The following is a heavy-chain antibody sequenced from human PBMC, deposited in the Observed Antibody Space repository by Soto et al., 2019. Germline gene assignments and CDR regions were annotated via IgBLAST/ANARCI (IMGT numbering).Heavy chain of an antibody. J-gene: IGHJ6*02. CDR2: IRASGASK. CDR1: GFTFSTYA. CDR3: GREFGDV. Sequence: GGSLRLSCPASGFTFSTYAMSCVRQPAGKGLEWVSAIRASGASKWSADSVNGRLTISRDNSINMLYLQMNSLTTEDTAVYYCGREFGDVWGQGTRVTVS. V-gene: IGHV3-23*01. D-gene: IGHD3-10*01.